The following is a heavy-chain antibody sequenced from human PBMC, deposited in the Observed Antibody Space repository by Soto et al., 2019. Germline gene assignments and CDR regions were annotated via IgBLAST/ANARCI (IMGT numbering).Heavy chain of an antibody. J-gene: IGHJ3*02. CDR2: TYYRSKWYN. CDR1: GDSVSSNSAA. D-gene: IGHD3-3*01. Sequence: KQSPTLSLTCAISGDSVSSNSAAWNWIRQSPSRGLEWLGRTYYRSKWYNDYAVCVKSRITINPDTSKNQFSLQLNSVTPEDTAVYYGARGITIFGVAPASAFDIWGQGTMVTVSS. V-gene: IGHV6-1*01. CDR3: ARGITIFGVAPASAFDI.